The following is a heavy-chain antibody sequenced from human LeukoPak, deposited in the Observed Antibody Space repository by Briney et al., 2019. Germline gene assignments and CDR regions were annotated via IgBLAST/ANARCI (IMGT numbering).Heavy chain of an antibody. CDR1: GGSFSGYY. V-gene: IGHV4-34*01. Sequence: SETLSLTCAVYGGSFSGYYWSWIRQPPGKGLEWIGSIYYSGSTYYNPSLKSRVTISVDTSKNQFSLKLSSVTAADTAVYYCARQLDYWGQGTLVTVSS. J-gene: IGHJ4*02. CDR3: ARQLDY. CDR2: IYYSGST.